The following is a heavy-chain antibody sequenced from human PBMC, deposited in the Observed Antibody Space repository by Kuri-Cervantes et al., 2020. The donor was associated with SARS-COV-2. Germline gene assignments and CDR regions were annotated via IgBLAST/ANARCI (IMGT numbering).Heavy chain of an antibody. CDR3: TTDSITGPIMDV. CDR1: GFTFSNAW. Sequence: GGSLRLSCAASGFTFSNAWMSWVRQAPGKGLEWVGRIKSKTDGGTTDYAAPVKGKFTISRDDSKNTLYLQMNRLKTEYTAVYYCTTDSITGPIMDVWGKGTTVTVSS. V-gene: IGHV3-15*01. D-gene: IGHD1-20*01. J-gene: IGHJ6*03. CDR2: IKSKTDGGTT.